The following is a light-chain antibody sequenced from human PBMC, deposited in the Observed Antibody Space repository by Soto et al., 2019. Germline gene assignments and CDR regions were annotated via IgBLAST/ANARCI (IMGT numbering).Light chain of an antibody. J-gene: IGKJ1*01. Sequence: EIVMTQSPATLSVSPGERATLSCRASQSVSNNLAWYQKKPGQPPRLLIYGASTRATGIPARFSGSGSGTEFTLTISSLQSEDFAVYYCQRYNNWWTFGQGTKVEIK. CDR1: QSVSNN. V-gene: IGKV3-15*01. CDR3: QRYNNWWT. CDR2: GAS.